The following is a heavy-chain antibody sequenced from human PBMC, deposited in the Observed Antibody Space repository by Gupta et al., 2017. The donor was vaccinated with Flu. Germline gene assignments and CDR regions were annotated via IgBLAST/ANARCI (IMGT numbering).Heavy chain of an antibody. CDR1: GFHFSSYS. V-gene: IGHV3-23*01. CDR3: AKGYCSSTSCYPYYFDY. D-gene: IGHD2-2*01. Sequence: EVQLLESGGGLVQPGGSLRLSCPASGFHFSSYSMSWVRQAPGKGLEWVSAISGSGGSTYYADSVKGRFTISRDNSKNTLYLQMNSLRAEDTAVYYCAKGYCSSTSCYPYYFDYWGQGTLVTVSS. CDR2: ISGSGGST. J-gene: IGHJ4*02.